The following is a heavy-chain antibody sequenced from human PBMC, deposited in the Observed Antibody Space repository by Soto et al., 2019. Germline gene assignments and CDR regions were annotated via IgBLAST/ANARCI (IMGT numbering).Heavy chain of an antibody. CDR2: ISGSGGST. Sequence: GGSLRLSCAASGFTFSSYAMIWVRQAPGKGLEWVSSISGSGGSTYYADSVKGRFTISRDNSKNTLYLQMNSLRAEDTAVYYCAKGVGESGRSGYYICDYWGQGTLVTVSS. CDR3: AKGVGESGRSGYYICDY. J-gene: IGHJ4*02. CDR1: GFTFSSYA. V-gene: IGHV3-23*01. D-gene: IGHD3-22*01.